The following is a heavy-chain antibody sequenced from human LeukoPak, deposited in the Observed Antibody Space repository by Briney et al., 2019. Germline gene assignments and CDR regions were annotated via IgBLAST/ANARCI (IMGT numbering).Heavy chain of an antibody. Sequence: ASETLSLTCTVSGGSISSYYWGWIRQPPGKGLEWIGSIYYSGSTYYNPSLKSRVTISVDTSKNQFSLKLSSVTAADTAVYYCASESSWFGELLPIGWFDPWGQGTLVTVSS. V-gene: IGHV4-39*01. J-gene: IGHJ5*02. CDR2: IYYSGST. CDR1: GGSISSYY. CDR3: ASESSWFGELLPIGWFDP. D-gene: IGHD3-10*01.